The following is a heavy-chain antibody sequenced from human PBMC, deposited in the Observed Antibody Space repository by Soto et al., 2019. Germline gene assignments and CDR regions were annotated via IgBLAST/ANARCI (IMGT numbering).Heavy chain of an antibody. D-gene: IGHD3-10*01. J-gene: IGHJ4*02. CDR2: ISWNSGSI. CDR3: AKDNGAGVRGVIGY. CDR1: GFTFDDYV. V-gene: IGHV3-9*01. Sequence: EVQLVESGGGLVQPGRSLRLSCAASGFTFDDYVMHWVRQAPGKGLEWVSGISWNSGSIGYADSVKGRFTISRDNAKNSLYLQMNSLRAEDTALYYCAKDNGAGVRGVIGYWGQGTLVTVSS.